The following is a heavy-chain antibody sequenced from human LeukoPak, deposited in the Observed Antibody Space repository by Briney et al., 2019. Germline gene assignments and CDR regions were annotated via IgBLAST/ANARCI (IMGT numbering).Heavy chain of an antibody. Sequence: GGSLRLSCAASGFTVSSNYMSWVRQAPGKGLEWVSVIYSGGSTYYADSVKGRFTISRDNSKNTLYLQMNSLRAEDTAVYYCARPLLLRYLDWLSRADAFDIWGQGTMVTVSS. D-gene: IGHD3-9*01. CDR1: GFTVSSNY. CDR2: IYSGGST. J-gene: IGHJ3*02. CDR3: ARPLLLRYLDWLSRADAFDI. V-gene: IGHV3-66*04.